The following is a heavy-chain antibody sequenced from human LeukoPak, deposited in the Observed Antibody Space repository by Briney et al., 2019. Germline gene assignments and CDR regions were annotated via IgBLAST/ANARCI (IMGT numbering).Heavy chain of an antibody. CDR1: GGSFSGYY. CDR2: INHSGST. J-gene: IGHJ4*02. D-gene: IGHD2-15*01. Sequence: SETLSLTCAVYGGSFSGYYWSWIHQPPGKGLEWIGEINHSGSTNYNPSLKSRVTISVDTSKNQFSLKLSSVTAADTAVYYCARVPWYCSGGSCFSREAVAGTFDYWGQGTLVTVSS. V-gene: IGHV4-34*01. CDR3: ARVPWYCSGGSCFSREAVAGTFDY.